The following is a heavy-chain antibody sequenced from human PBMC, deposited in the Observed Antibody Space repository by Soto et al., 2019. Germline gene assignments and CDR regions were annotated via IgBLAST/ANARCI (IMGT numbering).Heavy chain of an antibody. Sequence: EVQLLESGGGLVQPGGSLRLSCAASGFTFSSYAMSWVRQAPGKGLEWVSAISGSGGSTYYADSVKGRFTISRDNSKNPLYLQMNSLRAEDTAVYYCAKDREDVVVVAATLFDYWGQGTLVTVSS. CDR1: GFTFSSYA. CDR2: ISGSGGST. J-gene: IGHJ4*02. V-gene: IGHV3-23*01. D-gene: IGHD2-15*01. CDR3: AKDREDVVVVAATLFDY.